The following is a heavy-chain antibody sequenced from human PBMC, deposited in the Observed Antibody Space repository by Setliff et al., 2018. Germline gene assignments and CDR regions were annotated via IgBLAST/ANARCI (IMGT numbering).Heavy chain of an antibody. CDR2: IYYNGDT. V-gene: IGHV4-31*03. CDR1: GASITSDGYY. D-gene: IGHD6-19*01. CDR3: ARSRTIAVKGGVFAV. J-gene: IGHJ2*01. Sequence: SETLSLTCIVSGASITSDGYYWSWIRQHPVKGLEWIGYIYYNGDTYYNPYLKSRVAISLDTSKNHFSLELSSVRAADTALYYCARSRTIAVKGGVFAVWGRGTLVT.